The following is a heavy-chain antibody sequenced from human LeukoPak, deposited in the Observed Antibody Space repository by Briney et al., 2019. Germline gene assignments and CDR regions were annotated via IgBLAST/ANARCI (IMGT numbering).Heavy chain of an antibody. V-gene: IGHV4-30-4*08. CDR1: GGSTSSGDYY. D-gene: IGHD5-18*01. J-gene: IGHJ4*02. Sequence: SETLSLTCTVSGGSTSSGDYYWSWIRQPPGKGLEWIGYIYYSGSTYYNPSLKSRVTISVDTSKNQFSLKLSSVTAADTAVYYCARDHSSGVDYWGQGTLVTVSS. CDR3: ARDHSSGVDY. CDR2: IYYSGST.